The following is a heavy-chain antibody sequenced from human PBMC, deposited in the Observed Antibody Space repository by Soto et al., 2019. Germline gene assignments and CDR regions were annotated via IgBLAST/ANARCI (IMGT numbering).Heavy chain of an antibody. J-gene: IGHJ4*02. CDR3: ARGVGSSPPRY. D-gene: IGHD3-9*01. CDR2: VYDNGRP. CDR1: GGSLSVYY. V-gene: IGHV4-59*01. Sequence: PSETLSLTCTISGGSLSVYYWSWIRQSPRQGLEWIGYVYDNGRPYYSTSLESGVTFSADTSKNQISLKLTSATAAHTAVYFCARGVGSSPPRYWGRGTLVTVSS.